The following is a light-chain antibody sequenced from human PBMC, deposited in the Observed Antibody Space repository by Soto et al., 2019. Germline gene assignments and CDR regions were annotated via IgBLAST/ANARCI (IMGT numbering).Light chain of an antibody. CDR3: CSYAGSSTWV. V-gene: IGLV2-23*01. Sequence: QSALTQPASVSGSPGQSITISCTGTSSDVGSYNLVSWYQQHPGKAPKLMIYEGSKRPSGVSNRFSGSKSGNTASLTISGXQAEDEADYYCCSYAGSSTWVFGGGTKLTVL. CDR1: SSDVGSYNL. CDR2: EGS. J-gene: IGLJ3*02.